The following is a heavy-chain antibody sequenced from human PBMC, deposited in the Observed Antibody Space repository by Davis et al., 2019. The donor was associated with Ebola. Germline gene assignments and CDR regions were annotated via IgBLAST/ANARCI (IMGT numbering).Heavy chain of an antibody. CDR2: IYPYDSDT. Sequence: GESLKISCKASGYSFTSYWIGWVRQMPGKGLEWMGIIYPYDSDTRYSPSFQGQVTISADKSISTAYLQWNHLKASDTAMYYCARGLGYSGTYWVDPWGQGTLVTVYS. V-gene: IGHV5-51*01. D-gene: IGHD1-26*01. CDR3: ARGLGYSGTYWVDP. J-gene: IGHJ5*02. CDR1: GYSFTSYW.